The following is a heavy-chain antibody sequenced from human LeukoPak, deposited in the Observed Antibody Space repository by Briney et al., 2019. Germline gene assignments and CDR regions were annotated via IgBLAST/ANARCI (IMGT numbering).Heavy chain of an antibody. CDR2: IYPGDSDT. CDR1: GYTFINYW. Sequence: KPGESLKISCKVSGYTFINYWIGWVRQMPGKGLEWMGIIYPGDSDTRYSPSFQGQVTISADKSISTAYLQWSSLKASDTAVYYCARHDSAGGFDFWGQGTLVTVSS. V-gene: IGHV5-51*01. D-gene: IGHD1-14*01. J-gene: IGHJ4*02. CDR3: ARHDSAGGFDF.